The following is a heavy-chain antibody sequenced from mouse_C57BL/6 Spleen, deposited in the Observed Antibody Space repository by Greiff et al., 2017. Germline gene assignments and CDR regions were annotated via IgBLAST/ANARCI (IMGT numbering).Heavy chain of an antibody. D-gene: IGHD1-1*01. CDR3: ARQSTVVEDYAMDY. Sequence: QVQLQQPGAELVKPGASVKLSCKASGYTFTSYWMHWVKQRPGQGLEWIGMIHPNSGSTNYNEKFKSKATLTVDKSSSTAYMQLSSLTSEDSAVYYCARQSTVVEDYAMDYWGQGTSVTVSS. CDR2: IHPNSGST. V-gene: IGHV1-64*01. J-gene: IGHJ4*01. CDR1: GYTFTSYW.